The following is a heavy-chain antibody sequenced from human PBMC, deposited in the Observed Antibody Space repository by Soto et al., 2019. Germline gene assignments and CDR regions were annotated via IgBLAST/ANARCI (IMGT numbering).Heavy chain of an antibody. J-gene: IGHJ6*02. CDR2: INPNSGGT. D-gene: IGHD6-19*01. CDR3: ARDAIPSSGWFAPILNYYGMDV. V-gene: IGHV1-2*02. Sequence: AASVKVSCKASGYTFTGYYMHWVRQAPGQGLEWMGWINPNSGGTNYAQKFQGRATMTRDTSISTAYMELSRLRSDDTAVYYCARDAIPSSGWFAPILNYYGMDVWGQGTTVTVSS. CDR1: GYTFTGYY.